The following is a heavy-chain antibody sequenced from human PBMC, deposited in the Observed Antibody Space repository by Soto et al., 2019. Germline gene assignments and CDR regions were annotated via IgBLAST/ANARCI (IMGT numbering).Heavy chain of an antibody. Sequence: QVQLVESGGGVVQPGRSLRLSCAASGLTFSSYGMHWVRQAPGKGLEWVAVISYDESNKDYADSVKGRFTISRDNSKNTLYLQMNSLRAEETAVYYFAKDLLRYFDWSPIDYWGQGTLVTVSS. CDR2: ISYDESNK. CDR3: AKDLLRYFDWSPIDY. J-gene: IGHJ4*02. D-gene: IGHD3-9*01. V-gene: IGHV3-30*18. CDR1: GLTFSSYG.